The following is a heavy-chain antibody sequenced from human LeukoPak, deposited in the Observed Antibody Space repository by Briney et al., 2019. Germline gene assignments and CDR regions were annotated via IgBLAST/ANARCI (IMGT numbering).Heavy chain of an antibody. CDR3: AKVLRFLEWLPPAYYYYGMDV. J-gene: IGHJ6*02. CDR2: ISSSGSTI. V-gene: IGHV3-11*01. D-gene: IGHD3-3*01. CDR1: GFTFSDCY. Sequence: GGSLRLSCAASGFTFSDCYMSWIRQAPGKGLEWVSYISSSGSTIYYADSVKGRFTISRDNAKNSLYLQMNSLRAEDTAVYYCAKVLRFLEWLPPAYYYYGMDVWGQGTTVTVSS.